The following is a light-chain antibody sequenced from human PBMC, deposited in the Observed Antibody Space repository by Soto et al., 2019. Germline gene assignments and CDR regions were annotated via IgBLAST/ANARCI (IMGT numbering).Light chain of an antibody. Sequence: IVLTQSPGTLSLSPGERATLSCRASQSVSSSYLAWYQQKPGQAPRLLIYGASSRATGIPDRFSGSGSGTDFTVTISRLVPEDFAVYYCHQYGSSPFTFGPGTKVDIK. V-gene: IGKV3-20*01. CDR3: HQYGSSPFT. CDR1: QSVSSSY. CDR2: GAS. J-gene: IGKJ3*01.